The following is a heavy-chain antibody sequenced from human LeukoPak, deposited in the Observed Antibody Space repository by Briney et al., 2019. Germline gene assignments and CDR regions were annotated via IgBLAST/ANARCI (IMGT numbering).Heavy chain of an antibody. Sequence: SETLSLTCTVSGGSISSSSYYWGWIRQPPGKGLEWIGSIYYSGSTYYNPSLKSRVTISVDTSKNQFSLKLSSVTAADTAVYYCARGEYYYDSSGYVKAYAFDIWGQGTMVTVSS. CDR3: ARGEYYYDSSGYVKAYAFDI. CDR1: GGSISSSSYY. CDR2: IYYSGST. D-gene: IGHD3-22*01. V-gene: IGHV4-39*07. J-gene: IGHJ3*02.